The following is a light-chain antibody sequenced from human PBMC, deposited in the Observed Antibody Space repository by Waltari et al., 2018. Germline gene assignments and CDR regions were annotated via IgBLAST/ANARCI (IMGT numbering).Light chain of an antibody. CDR1: RFNIGHNY. J-gene: IGLJ3*02. Sequence: QSVLTQPPSVSASPGQKVTNSCSGPRFNIGHNYVSWYQQLPGTPPKLLISGNNKRPSGIPDRFSGSKSGTSATLGITGLQTGDEADYYCGTWDSSLSAGVFGGGTKLTVL. CDR2: GNN. CDR3: GTWDSSLSAGV. V-gene: IGLV1-51*01.